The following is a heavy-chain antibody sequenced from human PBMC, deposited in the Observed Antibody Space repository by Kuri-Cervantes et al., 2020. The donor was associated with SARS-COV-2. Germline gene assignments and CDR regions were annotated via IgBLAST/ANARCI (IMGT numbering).Heavy chain of an antibody. CDR2: ISSKAYGETT. Sequence: GESLKISCTASGFTFGDYAMSWVRQAPGKGLEWVGFISSKAYGETTEYAASVKGRFTISRDDSKSIAYLQMNSLKTEDTAGYYCTRVGVPDNYYMDVWGKGTTVTVSS. CDR3: TRVGVPDNYYMDV. D-gene: IGHD3-16*01. CDR1: GFTFGDYA. V-gene: IGHV3-49*04. J-gene: IGHJ6*03.